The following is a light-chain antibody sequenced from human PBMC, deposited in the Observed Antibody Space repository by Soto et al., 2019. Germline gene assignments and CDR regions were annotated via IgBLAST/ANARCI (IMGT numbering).Light chain of an antibody. J-gene: IGLJ2*01. V-gene: IGLV2-14*01. CDR3: SSYTSSSTVI. Sequence: SVLTQPASVSGSPGQSITISCTGTSSDVGGYNYVSWYQQHPGKAPKLMIFDVSNRPSGVSNRFSASKSGNTASLTISGLRAEDEADYYCSSYTSSSTVIFGGGTKVTVL. CDR1: SSDVGGYNY. CDR2: DVS.